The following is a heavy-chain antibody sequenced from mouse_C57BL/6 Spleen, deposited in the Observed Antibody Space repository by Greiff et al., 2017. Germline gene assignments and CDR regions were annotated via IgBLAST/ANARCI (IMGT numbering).Heavy chain of an antibody. V-gene: IGHV1-64*01. D-gene: IGHD1-1*01. CDR1: GYTFTSYW. Sequence: QVQLKQPGAELVKPGASVTLSCKASGYTFTSYWMHWVKQRPGKGLEWIGMIHPNSGSTNYNEKFKSKATLTVDTSSSTAYMQLSSLTSEDSAVYYCARSALQALYAMDYWGQGTSVTVSS. CDR2: IHPNSGST. J-gene: IGHJ4*01. CDR3: ARSALQALYAMDY.